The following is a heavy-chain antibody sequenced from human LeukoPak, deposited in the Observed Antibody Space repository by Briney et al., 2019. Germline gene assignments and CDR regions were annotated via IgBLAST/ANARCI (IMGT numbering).Heavy chain of an antibody. Sequence: PSETLSLTCTVSGGSISSHYWSWIRQPPGKGLEGIGYIYYSGSTNYNPSLKSRDTISVDTSKNQFSLKLSSVTAADTAVYYCASGYYDFWSGYSYYYMDVWGKGTTVTVSS. V-gene: IGHV4-59*11. CDR1: GGSISSHY. J-gene: IGHJ6*03. CDR3: ASGYYDFWSGYSYYYMDV. D-gene: IGHD3-3*01. CDR2: IYYSGST.